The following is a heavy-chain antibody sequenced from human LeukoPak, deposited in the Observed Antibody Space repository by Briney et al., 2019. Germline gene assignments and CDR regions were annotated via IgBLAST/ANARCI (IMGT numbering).Heavy chain of an antibody. J-gene: IGHJ4*02. Sequence: GASVDVSCKASGYTFTSYYIHWVRQAPGQGLEWMGIINPSGGSTSYAQKFQGRVTMTRDTSTSTVYMELSSLRSEDTAVYYCARGSGEQQLVFYWGQGTLVTVSS. CDR1: GYTFTSYY. CDR2: INPSGGST. D-gene: IGHD6-13*01. CDR3: ARGSGEQQLVFY. V-gene: IGHV1-46*01.